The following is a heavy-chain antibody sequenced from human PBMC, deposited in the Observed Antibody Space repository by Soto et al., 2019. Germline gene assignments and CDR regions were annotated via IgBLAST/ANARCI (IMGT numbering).Heavy chain of an antibody. CDR3: ASHYDSSGYYYRGLDY. CDR2: IIPIFGTV. V-gene: IGHV1-69*12. D-gene: IGHD3-22*01. J-gene: IGHJ4*02. Sequence: QVQLVQSGAEVKKPGSSVKVSCKASGGTFSSYAISWVRQAPGQGLEWMGGIIPIFGTVDYAQKFEGRVTNTADESTSTAYMELSSLRSEDTAVYYCASHYDSSGYYYRGLDYWGQGTLVTVSS. CDR1: GGTFSSYA.